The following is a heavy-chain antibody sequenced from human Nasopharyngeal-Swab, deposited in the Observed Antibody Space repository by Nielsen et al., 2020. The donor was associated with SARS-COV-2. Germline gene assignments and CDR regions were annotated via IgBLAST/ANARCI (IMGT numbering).Heavy chain of an antibody. D-gene: IGHD3-10*01. CDR3: ARGSSVHAFDV. J-gene: IGHJ3*01. V-gene: IGHV3-30*03. Sequence: GESLKISCVASGFSFNSYGMHWVRQAPGKGLEWVALISYDGSDKFYADSVKGRFTVTRDNSKNTLFLEMNSLRAEDTAVYYCARGSSVHAFDVWGQGTEVTVSS. CDR1: GFSFNSYG. CDR2: ISYDGSDK.